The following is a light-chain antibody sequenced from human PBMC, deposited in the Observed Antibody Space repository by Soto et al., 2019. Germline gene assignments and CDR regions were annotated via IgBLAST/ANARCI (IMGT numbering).Light chain of an antibody. CDR3: QHSYNTPRT. J-gene: IGKJ1*01. CDR2: GAS. CDR1: QSISTS. V-gene: IGKV1-39*01. Sequence: DIQMTQSPSSLCTSLGDRVTFTSRASQSISTSLNWYKHRPGKAPKLLIFGASTLQSGVPSRFSGSGSGTDFTLTISNLQVEDFATYYCQHSYNTPRTFGQGTRVDIK.